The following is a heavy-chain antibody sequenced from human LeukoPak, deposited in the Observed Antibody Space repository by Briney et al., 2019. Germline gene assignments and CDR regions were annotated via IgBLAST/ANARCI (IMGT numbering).Heavy chain of an antibody. D-gene: IGHD1-26*01. CDR3: VRGGDIEGSNRSPFDI. Sequence: GGSLRLSCAVSGFTINSNYMSWVRQAPGQGLEWVSVISRGGNRSYADSVKGRFTISRDTSKSTLFLQMNGLRAEDTAIYYCVRGGDIEGSNRSPFDIWGQGTLVTVSS. J-gene: IGHJ3*02. CDR1: GFTINSNY. CDR2: ISRGGNR. V-gene: IGHV3-53*01.